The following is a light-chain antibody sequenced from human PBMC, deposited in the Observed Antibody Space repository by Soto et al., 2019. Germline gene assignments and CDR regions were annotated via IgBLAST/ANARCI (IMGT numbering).Light chain of an antibody. Sequence: FVLTQSPVTLSLSPGEIASLSFRASQSFRGLLAWYQQKPGQAPRLLIYDAYNRATGIPPRFSGSGSGTDFTLTISSLEPEDSAVYYCQQRHMWPITFGQGTRLEIK. CDR1: QSFRGL. V-gene: IGKV3-11*01. J-gene: IGKJ5*01. CDR3: QQRHMWPIT. CDR2: DAY.